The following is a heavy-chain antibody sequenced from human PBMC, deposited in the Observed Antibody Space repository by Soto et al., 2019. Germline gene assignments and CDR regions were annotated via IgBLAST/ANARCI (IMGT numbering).Heavy chain of an antibody. V-gene: IGHV3-53*01. CDR1: GFTFSSYA. CDR2: IYSGGST. D-gene: IGHD6-6*01. J-gene: IGHJ6*02. CDR3: ARASGSSDYYYYGMDV. Sequence: HPGGSLRLSCAASGFTFSSYAMSWVRQAPGKGLEWVSVIYSGGSTYYADSVKGRFTISRDNSKNTLYLQMNSLRAEDTAVYYCARASGSSDYYYYGMDVWGQGTTVTVSS.